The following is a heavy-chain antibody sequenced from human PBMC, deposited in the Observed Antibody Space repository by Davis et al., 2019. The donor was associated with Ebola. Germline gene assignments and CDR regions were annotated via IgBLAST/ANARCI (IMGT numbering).Heavy chain of an antibody. D-gene: IGHD3-22*01. CDR3: ARDRYSDGSGYFFEQGH. CDR1: GGTFSSYA. J-gene: IGHJ4*02. Sequence: SVKVSCKASGGTFSSYAISWVRQAPGQGLDWMGGIIPVSGVPKYAQDFQGRVTITADESTSTAYMELSSLRSEDTAVYYCARDRYSDGSGYFFEQGHWGQGTLATVSS. CDR2: IIPVSGVP. V-gene: IGHV1-69*13.